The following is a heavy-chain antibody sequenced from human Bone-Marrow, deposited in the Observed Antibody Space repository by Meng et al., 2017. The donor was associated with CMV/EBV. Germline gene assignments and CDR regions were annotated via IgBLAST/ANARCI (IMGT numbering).Heavy chain of an antibody. D-gene: IGHD4-17*01. CDR1: GGSISSYY. CDR2: IYYSGST. Sequence: SETLSLTCTVSGGSISSYYWSWIRQPPGKGLEWIGYIYYSGSTNYNPSLKSRVTISVDTSKNQFSLKLSSVTAADTAVYYCARARRGDNSGFDYWGQGTRVTVSS. V-gene: IGHV4-59*01. J-gene: IGHJ4*02. CDR3: ARARRGDNSGFDY.